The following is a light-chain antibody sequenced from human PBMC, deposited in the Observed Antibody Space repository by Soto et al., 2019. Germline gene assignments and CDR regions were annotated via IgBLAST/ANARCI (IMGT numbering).Light chain of an antibody. J-gene: IGKJ4*01. Sequence: DIVMTQSPDSLAVSLGETSTINCKSIQSVLYSTNTQNCFAWYQQKSGQPPKLLIYWASTRESGVPHRFSGSGSGTDFTLTISSLQADDVAVYYCQQYYSTPLTFGGGTKVDIK. CDR1: QSVLYSTNTQNC. CDR2: WAS. CDR3: QQYYSTPLT. V-gene: IGKV4-1*01.